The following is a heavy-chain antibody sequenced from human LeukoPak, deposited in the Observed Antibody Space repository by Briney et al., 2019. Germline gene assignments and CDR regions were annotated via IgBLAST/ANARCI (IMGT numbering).Heavy chain of an antibody. CDR1: GYIFTGYD. CDR2: MNPNSGNT. J-gene: IGHJ3*02. CDR3: ARGRSNDFWSGLVLFAFDI. D-gene: IGHD3-3*01. Sequence: ASVKVSCKASGYIFTGYDINWVRQATGQGLEWMGWMNPNSGNTGYAQKFQGRVTITRNTSTSTAYMELSSLRSEDTAVYYCARGRSNDFWSGLVLFAFDIWGQGTMVTVSS. V-gene: IGHV1-8*03.